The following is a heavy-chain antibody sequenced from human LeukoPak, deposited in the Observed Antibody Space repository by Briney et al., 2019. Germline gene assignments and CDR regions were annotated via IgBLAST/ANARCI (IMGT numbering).Heavy chain of an antibody. V-gene: IGHV4-31*03. Sequence: SQTLSLTCTVSGGSISSGGYYWSWIRQHPGKGLEWIGYIYYSGSTYYNPSLKSRVTISVDTSKNQLSLKLSSVTAADTAAYYCARAPRGGRSSGNLDYWGQGTLVTVSS. CDR3: ARAPRGGRSSGNLDY. D-gene: IGHD6-19*01. J-gene: IGHJ4*02. CDR1: GGSISSGGYY. CDR2: IYYSGST.